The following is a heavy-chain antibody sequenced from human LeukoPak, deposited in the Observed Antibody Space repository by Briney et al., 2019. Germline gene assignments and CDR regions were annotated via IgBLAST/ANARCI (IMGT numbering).Heavy chain of an antibody. CDR2: INPSGGST. Sequence: ASVKVSCKASGYTFTSYGISWVRQAPGQGLEWMGIINPSGGSTSYAQKFQGRVTMTRDTSTSTVYMELSSLRSEDTAVYYCARESRQQLVLRYWGQGTLVTVSS. CDR1: GYTFTSYG. CDR3: ARESRQQLVLRY. D-gene: IGHD6-13*01. V-gene: IGHV1-46*01. J-gene: IGHJ4*02.